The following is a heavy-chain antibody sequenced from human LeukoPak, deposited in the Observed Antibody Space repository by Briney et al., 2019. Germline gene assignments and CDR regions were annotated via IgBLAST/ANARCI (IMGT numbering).Heavy chain of an antibody. V-gene: IGHV3-7*01. J-gene: IGHJ4*02. D-gene: IGHD3-10*01. CDR3: ARSRGLGDNFDY. CDR1: GFTLSIYW. Sequence: GGSLRLSCAASGFTLSIYWMIWVRQSPGKGLEWVANIKQDGSEKYYVDPVKGRFTISRDNAKNSLYLQMNSLRAEDTAVYYCARSRGLGDNFDYWGQGTLVTVSS. CDR2: IKQDGSEK.